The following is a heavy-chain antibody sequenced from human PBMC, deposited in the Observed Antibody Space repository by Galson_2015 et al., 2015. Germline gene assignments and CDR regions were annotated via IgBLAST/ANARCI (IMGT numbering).Heavy chain of an antibody. CDR3: ARAGWSQNPHDVPRAFDI. J-gene: IGHJ3*02. Sequence: QSGAEVKKPGASVKVSCKASGYTFTSYGFSWVRQAPGQGPEWMGWISGYNGNTNYAQNLQGRVTMTTDTSTSTAYMELRSLRSDDTAVYYCARAGWSQNPHDVPRAFDIWGPGTMVTVSS. CDR1: GYTFTSYG. D-gene: IGHD2-15*01. CDR2: ISGYNGNT. V-gene: IGHV1-18*01.